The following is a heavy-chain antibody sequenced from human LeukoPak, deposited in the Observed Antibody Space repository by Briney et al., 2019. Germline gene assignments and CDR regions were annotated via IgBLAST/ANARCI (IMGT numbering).Heavy chain of an antibody. CDR3: AKKNGGRITIFGVVIMGPFDL. Sequence: NPGGSLRLSCAASGFTFSNYNFYWVRQAPGKGLEWVSSISSTSSYIYYADSMKGRFTISRDNAKNSLYLQMNSLRAEDTAVYYCAKKNGGRITIFGVVIMGPFDLWGRGTLVTVSS. CDR2: ISSTSSYI. V-gene: IGHV3-21*04. J-gene: IGHJ2*01. CDR1: GFTFSNYN. D-gene: IGHD3-3*01.